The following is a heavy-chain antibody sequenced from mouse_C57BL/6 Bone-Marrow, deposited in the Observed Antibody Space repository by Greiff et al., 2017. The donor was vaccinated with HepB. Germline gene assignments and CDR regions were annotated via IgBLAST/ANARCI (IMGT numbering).Heavy chain of an antibody. D-gene: IGHD1-1*01. V-gene: IGHV1-55*01. Sequence: QVQLQQPGAELVKPGASVKMSCKASGYTFTSYWITWVKQRPGQGLEWIGDIYPGSGSTNYNEKFKSKATLTVDTSSSTAYMQLSSLTSEDSEVYYCARGLLLRGYFDVWGTGTTVTVSS. CDR1: GYTFTSYW. CDR2: IYPGSGST. J-gene: IGHJ1*03. CDR3: ARGLLLRGYFDV.